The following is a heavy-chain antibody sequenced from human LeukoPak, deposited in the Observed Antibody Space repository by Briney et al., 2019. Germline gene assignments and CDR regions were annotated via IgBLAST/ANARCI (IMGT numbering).Heavy chain of an antibody. V-gene: IGHV3-48*01. D-gene: IGHD3-16*01. CDR2: ISSSSSTI. CDR1: GFTFSSYA. CDR3: ARDRAPMITFGGVDY. Sequence: GGSLRLSCAASGFTFSSYAMSWVRQAPGKGLEWVSYISSSSSTIYYADSVKGRFTISRDNAKNSLYLRMNSLRAEDTAVYYCARDRAPMITFGGVDYWGQGTLVTVSS. J-gene: IGHJ4*02.